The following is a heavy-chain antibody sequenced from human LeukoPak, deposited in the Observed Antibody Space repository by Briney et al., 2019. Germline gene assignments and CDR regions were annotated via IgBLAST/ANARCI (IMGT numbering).Heavy chain of an antibody. Sequence: GASVKVSCKASGGTFSSYAISWVRQAPGQGLEWMGGIIPIFGTANYAQKFQGRVTITTDESTSTAYMELSSLRSEDTAVYYCARFYDSSGHYVPVAFDIWGQGTMVTVSS. CDR1: GGTFSSYA. D-gene: IGHD3-22*01. CDR3: ARFYDSSGHYVPVAFDI. V-gene: IGHV1-69*05. J-gene: IGHJ3*02. CDR2: IIPIFGTA.